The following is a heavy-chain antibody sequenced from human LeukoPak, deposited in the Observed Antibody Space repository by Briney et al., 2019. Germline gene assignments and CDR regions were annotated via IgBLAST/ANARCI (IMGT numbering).Heavy chain of an antibody. Sequence: GGSLRLSCAASGFTFSGYGMHWVRQAPGKGLEWVAVIWYGGSNKYYADSVKGRFTISRDNSKNTLYLQMNSLRAEDTAVYYCAKGSYMDVWGKGTTVTVSS. V-gene: IGHV3-30*02. CDR3: AKGSYMDV. J-gene: IGHJ6*03. CDR2: IWYGGSNK. CDR1: GFTFSGYG.